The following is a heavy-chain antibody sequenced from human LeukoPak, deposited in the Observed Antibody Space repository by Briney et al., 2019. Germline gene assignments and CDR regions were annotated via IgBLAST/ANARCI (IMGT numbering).Heavy chain of an antibody. V-gene: IGHV3-23*01. CDR3: AKDRAGYSGGRGLDY. D-gene: IGHD5-12*01. CDR2: ISDSGDIR. Sequence: PGGSLRLSCAASGFTFSTYAMRWVRQAPGKGLEWVSGISDSGDIRYYADSVKGRFTISRDNSKNTLYLQMNSLRAEDTAVYYCAKDRAGYSGGRGLDYWGQGTVVTVSS. CDR1: GFTFSTYA. J-gene: IGHJ4*02.